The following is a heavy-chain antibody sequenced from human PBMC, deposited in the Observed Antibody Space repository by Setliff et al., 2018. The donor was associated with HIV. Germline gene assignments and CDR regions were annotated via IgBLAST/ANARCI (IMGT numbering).Heavy chain of an antibody. CDR1: NGSFSGYY. Sequence: SETQSLTCAVYNGSFSGYYWTWIRQPPGKGLEWIGEINHSGSTNYSPSRKSRVTISVDTSKNQFSLKLNSLTAADTAVYYCARSYCAADCAHNSPRGMDVWGQGTTVTVSS. J-gene: IGHJ6*02. CDR2: INHSGST. D-gene: IGHD2-21*02. CDR3: ARSYCAADCAHNSPRGMDV. V-gene: IGHV4-34*01.